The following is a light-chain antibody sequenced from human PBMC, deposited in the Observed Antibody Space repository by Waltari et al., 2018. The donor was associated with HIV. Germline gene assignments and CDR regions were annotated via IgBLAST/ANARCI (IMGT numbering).Light chain of an antibody. CDR3: QQSYSSPGT. Sequence: DMPMTQSPSSLSASVEDRVTITCRASQSSSNNLNWYQQKPGKAPNLLSYAASSLESGVPSRFSGSGSGTEFTLTISSLQYEDFATYHCQQSYSSPGTFGQGTKVEI. CDR2: AAS. J-gene: IGKJ1*01. CDR1: QSSSNN. V-gene: IGKV1-39*01.